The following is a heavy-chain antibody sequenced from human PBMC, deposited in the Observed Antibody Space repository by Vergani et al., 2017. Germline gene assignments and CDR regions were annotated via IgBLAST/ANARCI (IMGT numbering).Heavy chain of an antibody. J-gene: IGHJ4*02. Sequence: QVQLQESGPGLVKPSETLSLTCAVSGYSISSGYYWGWIRQPPGKGLEWIGRIYHSGNIYYKPSLKSRVTISVDTSKIQFSLKLRSVTAADTAVYYCARHDSGERYYYESGGYPDYWVQRTLVTVSS. CDR2: IYHSGNI. D-gene: IGHD3-22*01. CDR3: ARHDSGERYYYESGGYPDY. CDR1: GYSISSGYY. V-gene: IGHV4-38-2*01.